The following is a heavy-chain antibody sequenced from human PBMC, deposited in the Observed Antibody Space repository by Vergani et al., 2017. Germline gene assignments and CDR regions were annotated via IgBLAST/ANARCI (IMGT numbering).Heavy chain of an antibody. CDR1: GGSISSSSYY. CDR3: ARVSRGWYTYFDY. Sequence: QLQLQESGPGLVKPSETLSLTCTVSGGSISSSSYYWGWIRQPPGKGMGWIGSIYYSGSTYYNPSLKSRVTISVDTSKNQFSLKLSSVTAADTAVYYCARVSRGWYTYFDYWGQGTLVTVSS. D-gene: IGHD6-19*01. J-gene: IGHJ4*02. CDR2: IYYSGST. V-gene: IGHV4-39*07.